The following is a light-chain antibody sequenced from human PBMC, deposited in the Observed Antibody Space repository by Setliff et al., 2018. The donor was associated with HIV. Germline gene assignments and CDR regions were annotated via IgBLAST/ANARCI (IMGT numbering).Light chain of an antibody. CDR2: EVS. CDR3: SSYTGTNTVV. CDR1: STDARTYNY. V-gene: IGLV2-14*01. J-gene: IGLJ3*02. Sequence: QSALTQPASVSGSLGQSITISCSGSSTDARTYNYVSWYQKHPGKAPKLIIYEVSRRPPGVSNRFSGSNSGDTASLTVSGLQAEAETYYFCSSYTGTNTVVFGGGTKVTV.